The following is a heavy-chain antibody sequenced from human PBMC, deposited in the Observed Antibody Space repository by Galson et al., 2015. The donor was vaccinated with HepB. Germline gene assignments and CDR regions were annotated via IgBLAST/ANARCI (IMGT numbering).Heavy chain of an antibody. CDR3: ARDGYSFGEDIDY. J-gene: IGHJ4*02. CDR2: IRSKTYGGTT. V-gene: IGHV3-49*03. D-gene: IGHD5-12*01. Sequence: SLRLSCAVSGFTFGDHGMSWFRQAPGKGLEWVSFIRSKTYGGTTEYAASVKGRFTISRDDSTSIAYLQMNSLKTEDTGVYYCARDGYSFGEDIDYWGQGTLVTVSS. CDR1: GFTFGDHG.